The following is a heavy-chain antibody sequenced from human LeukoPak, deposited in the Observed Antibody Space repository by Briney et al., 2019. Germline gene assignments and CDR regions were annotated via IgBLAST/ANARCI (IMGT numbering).Heavy chain of an antibody. Sequence: GSLRLSCTASGFPFSDYGMNWVRQAPGKGLEWISYIKGDSDTIHYADSVKGRFTISRDNAKNSLSLQMTSLRAEDTAVYYCVRGQGAHDNWFDPWGQGTLVTVSS. CDR2: IKGDSDTI. V-gene: IGHV3-48*01. D-gene: IGHD4/OR15-4a*01. J-gene: IGHJ5*02. CDR3: VRGQGAHDNWFDP. CDR1: GFPFSDYG.